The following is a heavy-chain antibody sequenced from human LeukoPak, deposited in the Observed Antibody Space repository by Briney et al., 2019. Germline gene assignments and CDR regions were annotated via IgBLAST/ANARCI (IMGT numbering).Heavy chain of an antibody. CDR2: ISSSSSSYK. D-gene: IGHD3-22*01. Sequence: GGSLRLSCVASGFTFSTHNIHWVRQAPGKGLEWVSTISSSSSSYKYYADSVKGRFTISRDNSKNMVYLQMNSLRAEDTALYYCVGDPPNSGYAFQVWGHGTVVTVSS. CDR1: GFTFSTHN. CDR3: VGDPPNSGYAFQV. V-gene: IGHV3-21*01. J-gene: IGHJ3*01.